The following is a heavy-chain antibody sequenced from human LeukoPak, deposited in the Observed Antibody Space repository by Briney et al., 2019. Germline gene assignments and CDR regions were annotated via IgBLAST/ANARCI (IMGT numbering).Heavy chain of an antibody. CDR3: ARGGTLAYCGGDCYSPYDAFDI. CDR1: GGSISSYY. CDR2: IYYSGST. V-gene: IGHV4-59*01. Sequence: SETLSLTCTVSGGSISSYYWSWIRQPPGKGLEWIGYIYYSGSTNYNPSLKSRVTISVDTSKNQFSLKLSSVTAADTAVYYCARGGTLAYCGGDCYSPYDAFDIWGQGTMVTVSS. D-gene: IGHD2-21*02. J-gene: IGHJ3*02.